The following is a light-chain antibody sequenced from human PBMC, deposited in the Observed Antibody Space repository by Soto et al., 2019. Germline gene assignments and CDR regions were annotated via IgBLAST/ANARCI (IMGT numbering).Light chain of an antibody. CDR2: DAS. J-gene: IGKJ1*01. V-gene: IGKV1-5*01. CDR1: RSIIVW. Sequence: DIQMTQAPSTLSASVGDIVTITFRASRSIIVWLAFYQQKPGKAPKLLISDASSFESGIPSIFSCSLSGTEITLTISSLHPDDFATYYCQQYNTYSWTFGQGTKVDIK. CDR3: QQYNTYSWT.